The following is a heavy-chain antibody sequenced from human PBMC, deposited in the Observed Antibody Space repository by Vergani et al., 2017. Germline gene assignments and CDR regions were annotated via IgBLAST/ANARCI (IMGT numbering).Heavy chain of an antibody. Sequence: EVQLLESGGGLVQPGGSLRLSCAASGFTFSSYAMSWVRQAQGKGLEWVSAISGSGGSKYYADSVKGRFTISRDNSKNTLYLQMNSLRAEDTAVYYCAKDPDYDILTGYYSNWFDPWGQGTLVTVSS. V-gene: IGHV3-23*01. CDR3: AKDPDYDILTGYYSNWFDP. D-gene: IGHD3-9*01. CDR1: GFTFSSYA. CDR2: ISGSGGSK. J-gene: IGHJ5*02.